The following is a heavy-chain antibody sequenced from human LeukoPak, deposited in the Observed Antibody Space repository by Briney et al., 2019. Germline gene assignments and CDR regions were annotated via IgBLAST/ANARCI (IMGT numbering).Heavy chain of an antibody. CDR3: ARGIADPYSFDS. D-gene: IGHD6-13*01. V-gene: IGHV4-4*07. CDR2: LYSTGST. Sequence: PSETLSLTCTVSGGSINFYYWSWIRQPAGKGLEWIGRLYSTGSTNYSPSLKSRVTMSVDKSKNQFSLNLSSVTAADTAVYYCARGIADPYSFDSWGQGTLVTVSS. CDR1: GGSINFYY. J-gene: IGHJ4*02.